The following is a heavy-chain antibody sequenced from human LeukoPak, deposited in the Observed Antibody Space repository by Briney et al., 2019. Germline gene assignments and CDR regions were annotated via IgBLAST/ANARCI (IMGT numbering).Heavy chain of an antibody. CDR3: ARDEGGSRWFGELYHY. J-gene: IGHJ4*02. CDR1: GGSISSSTYY. D-gene: IGHD3-10*01. Sequence: SETLSLTCSVSGGSISSSTYYWGWIRQPPGKGLEWIGNIYNSGSTYCNPSLKSRVTISVDTSKNQFSLKLSSVTAADTAVYYCARDEGGSRWFGELYHYWGQGTLVTVSS. V-gene: IGHV4-39*07. CDR2: IYNSGST.